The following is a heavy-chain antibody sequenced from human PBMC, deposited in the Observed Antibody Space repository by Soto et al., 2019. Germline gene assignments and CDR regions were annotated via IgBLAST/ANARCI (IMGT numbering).Heavy chain of an antibody. Sequence: QVQLVQSGAEVKKPGASVKVSCKASGYTFTSNGISWVRQAPGQGLEWMEWISANSGNTNYAQKLQGRVIMTTETSTTTAYMELRSLRSDDTAVYYCARDRNHGLDNWGQGTLVTVSS. CDR3: ARDRNHGLDN. D-gene: IGHD1-1*01. CDR1: GYTFTSNG. CDR2: ISANSGNT. J-gene: IGHJ4*02. V-gene: IGHV1-18*01.